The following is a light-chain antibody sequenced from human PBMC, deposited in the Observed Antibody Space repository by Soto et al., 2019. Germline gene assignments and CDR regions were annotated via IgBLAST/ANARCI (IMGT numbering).Light chain of an antibody. J-gene: IGKJ2*01. V-gene: IGKV3-20*01. CDR2: GAS. CDR3: QHYGSSPPYT. Sequence: EIVLTQAPGTLSLSPGERATLSCRASQSISSSYLAWYRQKPGQAPRLLIYGASSRATGIPDRFSGSGSGTDFTLTISRREPEDFAVYFCQHYGSSPPYTFGQGPKLEIK. CDR1: QSISSSY.